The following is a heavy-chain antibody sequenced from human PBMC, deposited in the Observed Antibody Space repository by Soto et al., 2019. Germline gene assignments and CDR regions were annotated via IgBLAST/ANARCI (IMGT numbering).Heavy chain of an antibody. CDR1: GFTFSSYS. D-gene: IGHD2-15*01. V-gene: IGHV3-53*01. CDR2: IFSDGST. Sequence: PGGSLRLSCAASGFTFSSYSMNWVRQAPGKGLEWVSVIFSDGSTYYADSVKGRFTISRDNSKKTLYLQMNSLRAEDTALYYCAKDRDCSGGSCYYNYWGQGTLVTVSS. CDR3: AKDRDCSGGSCYYNY. J-gene: IGHJ4*02.